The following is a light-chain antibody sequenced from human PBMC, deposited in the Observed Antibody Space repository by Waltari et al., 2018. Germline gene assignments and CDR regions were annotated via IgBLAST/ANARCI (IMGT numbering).Light chain of an antibody. Sequence: QSALTQPRSVSGSPGPSVTIPCTGTTSDVGGSNYVSWYQQHPGKAPKLMIYDVSKRPSGVPDRFSGSKSGNTASLTISGLQAEDEADYYCCSYAGSYTWVFGGGTKLTVL. J-gene: IGLJ3*02. CDR3: CSYAGSYTWV. CDR2: DVS. V-gene: IGLV2-11*01. CDR1: TSDVGGSNY.